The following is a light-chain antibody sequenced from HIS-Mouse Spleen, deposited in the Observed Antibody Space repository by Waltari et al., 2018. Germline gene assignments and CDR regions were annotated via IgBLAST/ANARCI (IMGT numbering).Light chain of an antibody. Sequence: QSALTQPASVSGSPGQSITISCTGTSSDVGGYNYVSWYQQHPGKAPKLMIYDVSNRSSVVSNRFSGSKAGNTASLTISGLQAEDEADYYCSSYTSSSTEVFGGGTKLTVL. V-gene: IGLV2-14*03. CDR2: DVS. CDR1: SSDVGGYNY. J-gene: IGLJ2*01. CDR3: SSYTSSSTEV.